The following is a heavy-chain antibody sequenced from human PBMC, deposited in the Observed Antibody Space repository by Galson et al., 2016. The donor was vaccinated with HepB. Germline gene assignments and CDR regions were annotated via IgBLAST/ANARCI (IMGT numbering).Heavy chain of an antibody. CDR3: EKGRGAGYSGCEWNFDH. J-gene: IGHJ4*02. Sequence: SLRLSCAASGFTFSSYAMTWVRQAPGKGLEWVSSIDTSDSTTGYSEARFTNSRDNSKNTQYPQMYRLKAEDTAVYYCEKGRGAGYSGCEWNFDHWGQGSLVTVSS. CDR2: IDTSDSTT. CDR1: GFTFSSYA. V-gene: IGHV3-23*05. D-gene: IGHD5-12*01.